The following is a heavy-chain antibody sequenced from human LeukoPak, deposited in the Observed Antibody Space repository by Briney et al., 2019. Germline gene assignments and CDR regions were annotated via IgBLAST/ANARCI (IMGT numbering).Heavy chain of an antibody. V-gene: IGHV5-10-1*01. D-gene: IGHD6-19*01. J-gene: IGHJ4*02. CDR1: GYSFTSYW. CDR3: TRHALGGTGWYYFDY. Sequence: GESLKISCTASGYSFTSYWISWVRQMPGKGLEWMGRISPSDAKTAYRTSFQGDVTITADKSVNTAYLQWSSLTASDTAMFYCTRHALGGTGWYYFDYWGQGTLVTVSS. CDR2: ISPSDAKT.